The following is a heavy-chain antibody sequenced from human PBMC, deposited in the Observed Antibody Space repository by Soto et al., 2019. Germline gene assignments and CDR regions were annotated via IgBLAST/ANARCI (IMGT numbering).Heavy chain of an antibody. CDR1: GFTFSSYA. J-gene: IGHJ3*02. Sequence: VGSLRLSCAASGFTFSSYAMHWVRQAPGKGLEWVAIISSDGSNRYYADSVKGRFTISRDNSKNTLYLQMNSLRAEDTAVYYCARIYGDYAAGGFDIWGQGTLVTVSS. CDR2: ISSDGSNR. CDR3: ARIYGDYAAGGFDI. V-gene: IGHV3-30-3*01. D-gene: IGHD4-17*01.